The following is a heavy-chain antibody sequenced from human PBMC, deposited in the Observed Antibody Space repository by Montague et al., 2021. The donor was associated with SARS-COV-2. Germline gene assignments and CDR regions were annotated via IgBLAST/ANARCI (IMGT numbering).Heavy chain of an antibody. V-gene: IGHV4-39*02. Sequence: SETLSLTCSVSGGSLETSGYYWGWVRQPPGKGLEWIVSMHYSGATFYNPSLKSRVTMSLDTSKNHFSLNLTSVTPADTAVYFCARDSKGGRQLGNWFDPWGQGTLVTVSS. CDR3: ARDSKGGRQLGNWFDP. D-gene: IGHD6-13*01. CDR2: MHYSGAT. CDR1: GGSLETSGYY. J-gene: IGHJ5*02.